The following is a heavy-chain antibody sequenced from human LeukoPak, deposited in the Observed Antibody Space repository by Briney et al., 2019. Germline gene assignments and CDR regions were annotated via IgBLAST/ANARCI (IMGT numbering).Heavy chain of an antibody. CDR2: IIPIFGTA. V-gene: IGHV1-69*05. J-gene: IGHJ6*02. CDR3: ARDQLRYYGSYGSDNYYSDMDF. Sequence: ASVKVSCKASGGTFSSYAISWVRQAPGQGLEWMGGIIPIFGTANYAQKFRGRVTMTTDTSTNTGYMELRSLSSDDTAVYFCARDQLRYYGSYGSDNYYSDMDFWGQGTTVTVSS. D-gene: IGHD3-10*01. CDR1: GGTFSSYA.